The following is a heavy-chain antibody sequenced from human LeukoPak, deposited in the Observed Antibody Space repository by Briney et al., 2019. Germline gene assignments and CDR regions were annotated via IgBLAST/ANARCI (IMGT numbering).Heavy chain of an antibody. J-gene: IGHJ4*02. Sequence: SETLSLTCTVSGGSISSSSYFWGWIRQAPGKGLEWIGNVYYSGTTYYNPSLQSRFTMSVDTSKNHFSLRLSSVTAADTAVYFCARRIPGFSFDSWGQGALATVSS. CDR1: GGSISSSSYF. D-gene: IGHD2-21*01. V-gene: IGHV4-39*02. CDR3: ARRIPGFSFDS. CDR2: VYYSGTT.